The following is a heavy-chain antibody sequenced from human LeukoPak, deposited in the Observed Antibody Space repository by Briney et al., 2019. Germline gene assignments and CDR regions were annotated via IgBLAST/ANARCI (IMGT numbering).Heavy chain of an antibody. D-gene: IGHD3-22*01. V-gene: IGHV4-38-2*02. J-gene: IGHJ4*02. CDR3: ARYTANTAGYSFDF. CDR1: GYSISSSYY. Sequence: SETLSLTCTVSGYSISSSYYWSWIRQPPGKGLEWIATIHHSGVTYYNPSLKSRVTMSVDTSKNQFSLKLASVTAASTAVYYCARYTANTAGYSFDFWGQGALVTVSS. CDR2: IHHSGVT.